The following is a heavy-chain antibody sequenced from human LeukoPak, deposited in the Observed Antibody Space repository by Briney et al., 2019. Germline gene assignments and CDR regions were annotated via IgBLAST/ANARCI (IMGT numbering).Heavy chain of an antibody. CDR1: GFTFSSYA. J-gene: IGHJ4*02. D-gene: IGHD2-15*01. CDR2: ISSSGGST. Sequence: PGGSLRLSCGASGFTFSSYAMSWVRQAPGKGLEWVSAISSSGGSTSYADSVKGRFTISRDNSKNTLYLQMNNLRAEDTAVYYCAKVSGGSSLPAYFDYWGQGTLVTVSS. CDR3: AKVSGGSSLPAYFDY. V-gene: IGHV3-23*01.